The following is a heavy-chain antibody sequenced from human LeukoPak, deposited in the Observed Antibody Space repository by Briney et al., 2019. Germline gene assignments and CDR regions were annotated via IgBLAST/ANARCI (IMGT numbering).Heavy chain of an antibody. Sequence: GGSLRLSCAASGFTFSSYAMRWVRQAPGKGLEWVAAISGSGGSTYCADSVKGRFTISRDNSKNTWYLQMNRLRAEDTAVNYFAKVAGSGSYYDGIYWGQGTLVTVSS. CDR1: GFTFSSYA. D-gene: IGHD3-10*01. CDR3: AKVAGSGSYYDGIY. CDR2: ISGSGGST. V-gene: IGHV3-23*01. J-gene: IGHJ4*02.